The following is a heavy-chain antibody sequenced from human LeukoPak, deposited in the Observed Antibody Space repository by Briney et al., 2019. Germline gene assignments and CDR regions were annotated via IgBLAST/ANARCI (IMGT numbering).Heavy chain of an antibody. CDR2: INHSGST. J-gene: IGHJ3*02. CDR1: GGSFSGYY. Sequence: PSETLSLTCAVYGGSFSGYYWSWIRQPPGKGLEWIGEINHSGSTNYNPSLKSRVTISVDTSKNQFSLKLSSVTAADTAVYYCAREAPNYYGSGSYGAFDIWGQGTMVTVSS. D-gene: IGHD3-10*01. V-gene: IGHV4-34*01. CDR3: AREAPNYYGSGSYGAFDI.